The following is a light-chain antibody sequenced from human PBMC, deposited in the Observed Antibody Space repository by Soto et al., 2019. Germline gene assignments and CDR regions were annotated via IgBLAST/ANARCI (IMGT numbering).Light chain of an antibody. CDR2: GNS. Sequence: QSVLTQPPSVSGAPGQRVTISCTGSSSNIGAGYDVHWYQQLPGTAPKLLIYGNSNRPSGVPDRVSGSKSGTSASLAITGLQDEDEADYYCQSYDSSLSGYVVFGGGTKLAVL. CDR1: SSNIGAGYD. J-gene: IGLJ2*01. CDR3: QSYDSSLSGYVV. V-gene: IGLV1-40*01.